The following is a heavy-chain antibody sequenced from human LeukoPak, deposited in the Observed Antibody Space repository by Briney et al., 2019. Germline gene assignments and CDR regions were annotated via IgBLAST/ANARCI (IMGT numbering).Heavy chain of an antibody. D-gene: IGHD4-17*01. J-gene: IGHJ5*02. Sequence: SVKVSCKSSGGTFNISAISWVRQAPGQGLEWLGGIMPLFGTAGYAQKFQGRVTITKDESTRTVYLELTSLTSDDTAVYYCARDVHGDYGSGWFDPWGQGTLVSVSS. V-gene: IGHV1-69*05. CDR1: GGTFNISA. CDR3: ARDVHGDYGSGWFDP. CDR2: IMPLFGTA.